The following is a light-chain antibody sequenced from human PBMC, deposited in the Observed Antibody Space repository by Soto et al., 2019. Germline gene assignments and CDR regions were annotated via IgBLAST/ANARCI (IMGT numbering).Light chain of an antibody. Sequence: QSALTQPASVSGSPGQSITISCTGTSSDVGVYNLVSWYQQHPDKAPKLMIYEGSKRPSGVSTRFSGSKSGNTATLTISGLLAEDEADYYCSSYAVSSILLFGGGTKLTVL. J-gene: IGLJ2*01. CDR3: SSYAVSSILL. CDR2: EGS. V-gene: IGLV2-23*01. CDR1: SSDVGVYNL.